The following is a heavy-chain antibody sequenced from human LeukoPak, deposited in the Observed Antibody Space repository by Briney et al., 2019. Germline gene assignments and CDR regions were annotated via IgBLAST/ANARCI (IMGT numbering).Heavy chain of an antibody. CDR3: AKDHHFGASYFDY. CDR2: ISYDGSNK. J-gene: IGHJ4*02. CDR1: GFTFSSYG. D-gene: IGHD3-3*01. Sequence: GGSLRLSCAASGFTFSSYGMHWVRQAPGKGLEWVAVISYDGSNKYYADSVKGRFIISRDNSKNTLYLQMNSLRAEDTAVYYCAKDHHFGASYFDYWGQGTLVTVSS. V-gene: IGHV3-30*18.